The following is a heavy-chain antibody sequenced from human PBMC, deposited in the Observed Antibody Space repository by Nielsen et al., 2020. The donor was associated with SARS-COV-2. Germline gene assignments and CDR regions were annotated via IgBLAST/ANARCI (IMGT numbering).Heavy chain of an antibody. CDR1: GFRFTSYT. V-gene: IGHV3-21*01. J-gene: IGHJ2*01. CDR2: ITMSGAYM. Sequence: GGSLRLSCAASGFRFTSYTMNWVRQASGKGLEWVASITMSGAYMYYADSVRGRFTVSRDNADNSLSLQMNSLRDEDTAVYYCARDQDGGAATSNWYFDLWGRGTLVIVSS. D-gene: IGHD6-25*01. CDR3: ARDQDGGAATSNWYFDL.